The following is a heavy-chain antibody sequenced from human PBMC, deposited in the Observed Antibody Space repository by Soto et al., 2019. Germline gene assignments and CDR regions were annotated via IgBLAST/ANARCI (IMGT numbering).Heavy chain of an antibody. Sequence: SETLSLTCGFYGVSFSGYCWSWIRQPPGKGLEWIGEISHGGGTNYNPSLKSRVHISVDTSKNQFSLKLTSVTAADTAVYYCASKYRFGPDYWGQGTLVTVSS. D-gene: IGHD3-10*01. J-gene: IGHJ4*02. CDR2: ISHGGGT. CDR1: GVSFSGYC. V-gene: IGHV4-34*01. CDR3: ASKYRFGPDY.